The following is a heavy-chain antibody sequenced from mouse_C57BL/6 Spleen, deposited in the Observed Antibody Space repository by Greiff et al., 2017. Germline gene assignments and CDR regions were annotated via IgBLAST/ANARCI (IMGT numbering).Heavy chain of an antibody. D-gene: IGHD4-1*02. J-gene: IGHJ2*01. Sequence: VQLQQPGAELVRPGSSVKLSCKASGYTFTSYWMHWVKQRPIQGLEWIGNIDPSDSETHYNQKFKDKATLTVDKSSSTAYMQLSSLTSEDSAVYYCARATETNYFGYWGQGTTLTVSS. CDR2: IDPSDSET. CDR1: GYTFTSYW. V-gene: IGHV1-52*01. CDR3: ARATETNYFGY.